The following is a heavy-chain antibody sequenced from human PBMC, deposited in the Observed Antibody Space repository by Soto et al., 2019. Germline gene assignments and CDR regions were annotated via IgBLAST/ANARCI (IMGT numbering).Heavy chain of an antibody. CDR3: TRRRDIVVVPAAMSGSRGDYYYYGMDV. Sequence: EVQLVESGGGLVQPGGSLKLSCGASGFTFSGSAMHWVRQASGKGLEWVGRIRSKANSYATAYAASVKGRFTISRDDSKNTAYLQMNSLKTEDTAVYYCTRRRDIVVVPAAMSGSRGDYYYYGMDVWGQGTTVTVSS. CDR2: IRSKANSYAT. J-gene: IGHJ6*02. V-gene: IGHV3-73*02. D-gene: IGHD2-2*01. CDR1: GFTFSGSA.